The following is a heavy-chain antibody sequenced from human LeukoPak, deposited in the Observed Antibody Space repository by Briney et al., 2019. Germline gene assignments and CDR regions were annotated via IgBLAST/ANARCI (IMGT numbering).Heavy chain of an antibody. Sequence: GGSLRLSCSASGFTFSSYWLHWVRQAPGKGLVWVSRINSDGSSTAYADSVKGRFTISRDNAKNTLYLQMNSLRADDTAVYYCTRLKSYGLDVWGQGTTVTVSS. CDR3: TRLKSYGLDV. V-gene: IGHV3-74*01. CDR1: GFTFSSYW. CDR2: INSDGSST. J-gene: IGHJ6*02.